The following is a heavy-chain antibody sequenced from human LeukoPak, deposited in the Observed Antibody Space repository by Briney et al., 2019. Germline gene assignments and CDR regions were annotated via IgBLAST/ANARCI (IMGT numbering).Heavy chain of an antibody. J-gene: IGHJ4*02. V-gene: IGHV4-34*01. CDR1: GGSFSGYY. CDR2: INHSGST. CDR3: SSLPDY. Sequence: SETLSLTCAVYGGSFSGYYWSWSRQPPRKGLEWIGEINHSGSTTYNPSLKSQVSISIDTSKNQFSLKLSSVTAADTAVYYCSSLPDYWGQGTLVTVSS.